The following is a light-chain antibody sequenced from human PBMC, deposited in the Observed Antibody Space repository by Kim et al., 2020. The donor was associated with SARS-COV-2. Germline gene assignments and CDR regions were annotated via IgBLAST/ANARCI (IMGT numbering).Light chain of an antibody. V-gene: IGLV7-43*01. CDR1: TGAVARGLY. CDR3: LLYYGSGEGV. CDR2: STF. Sequence: GETVTLTCASSTGAVARGLYPTWFQQKPGQAPRALIYSTFNKHSWTPARFSGSLLGGKAALTLSGVQPEDEADYYCLLYYGSGEGVFGGGTQLTVL. J-gene: IGLJ3*02.